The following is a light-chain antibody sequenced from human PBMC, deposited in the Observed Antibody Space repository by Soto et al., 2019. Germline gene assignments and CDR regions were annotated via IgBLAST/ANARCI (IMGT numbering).Light chain of an antibody. CDR1: SSDVGAYNF. V-gene: IGLV2-14*03. CDR2: DVS. J-gene: IGLJ2*01. Sequence: QSALTQPASVSGSPGQSITISCTGTSSDVGAYNFVSWYQQHPGKAPKLMIYDVSNRPSGVSNRFSGSKSGNTASLTISWLQAEDEADYYCSSYTRSTTVIFGGGTQLTVL. CDR3: SSYTRSTTVI.